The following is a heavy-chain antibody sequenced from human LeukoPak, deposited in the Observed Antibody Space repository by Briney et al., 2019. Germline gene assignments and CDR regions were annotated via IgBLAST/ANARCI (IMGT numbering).Heavy chain of an antibody. V-gene: IGHV1-8*01. CDR2: MNPNSGNT. J-gene: IGHJ4*02. CDR1: GYTFTSCD. D-gene: IGHD6-13*01. Sequence: GASVKVSCKASGYTFTSCDINWVRQATGQGLEWMGWMNPNSGNTGYARKFQGRVTMTRNTSISTAYMELSSLRSEDTAVYYCARGVSWYGPYYFDYWGQGTLVTVSS. CDR3: ARGVSWYGPYYFDY.